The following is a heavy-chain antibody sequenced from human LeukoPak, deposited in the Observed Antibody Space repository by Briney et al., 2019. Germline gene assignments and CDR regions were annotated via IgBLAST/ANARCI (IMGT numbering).Heavy chain of an antibody. V-gene: IGHV3-7*03. Sequence: PGGSLRLSCAASGFTFSGYWMSWVRQAPGKGLEWVANIKQDGSEKYYVDSVKGRFTISRDNAKNSLYLQMNSLRAEDTAVYYCARETPYYYDSSGYEPDYWGQGTLVTVSS. J-gene: IGHJ4*02. CDR1: GFTFSGYW. CDR2: IKQDGSEK. CDR3: ARETPYYYDSSGYEPDY. D-gene: IGHD3-22*01.